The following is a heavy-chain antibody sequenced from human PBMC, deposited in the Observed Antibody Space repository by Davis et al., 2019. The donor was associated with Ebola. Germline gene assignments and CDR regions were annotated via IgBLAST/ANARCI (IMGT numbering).Heavy chain of an antibody. CDR2: INPSGGST. Sequence: ASVKVSCKASGYTFTSYYMHWVRQAPGQGLEWMGIINPSGGSTSYAQKFQGRVTITADKSTTTAYMEMSGLTIEDTAVYYCAIRDRGGMDVWGQGTTVTVSS. D-gene: IGHD2-21*02. CDR3: AIRDRGGMDV. CDR1: GYTFTSYY. J-gene: IGHJ6*02. V-gene: IGHV1-46*01.